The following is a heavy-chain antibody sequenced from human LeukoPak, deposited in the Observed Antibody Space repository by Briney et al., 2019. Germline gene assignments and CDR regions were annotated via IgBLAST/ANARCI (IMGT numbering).Heavy chain of an antibody. D-gene: IGHD2-2*02. CDR2: INHSGST. CDR3: ARLYCSSTSCYTPEWFDP. CDR1: GGSFSGYY. V-gene: IGHV4-34*01. Sequence: PSETLSLTCAVYGGSFSGYYWSWIRQPPGKGLEWIGEINHSGSTNYNPSLKSRVTISVDTSKNQFSLKLSSVTAADTAVYYCARLYCSSTSCYTPEWFDPWGQGTLVTVSS. J-gene: IGHJ5*02.